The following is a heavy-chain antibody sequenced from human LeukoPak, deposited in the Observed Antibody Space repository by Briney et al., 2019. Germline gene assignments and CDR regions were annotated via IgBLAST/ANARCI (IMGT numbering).Heavy chain of an antibody. V-gene: IGHV4-59*08. CDR2: IYYSGST. CDR1: GGSISSYY. J-gene: IGHJ5*02. CDR3: ARQTLTVDTAMDFDP. Sequence: SETLSLTCTVSGGSISSYYWSWIRQPPGKGLEWIGYIYYSGSTYYNPSLKSRVTISVDTSKNQFSLKLSSVTAADTAVYYCARQTLTVDTAMDFDPWGQGTLVTVSS. D-gene: IGHD5-18*01.